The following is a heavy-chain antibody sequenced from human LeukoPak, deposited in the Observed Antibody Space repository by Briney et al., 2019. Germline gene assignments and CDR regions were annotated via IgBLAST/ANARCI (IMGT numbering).Heavy chain of an antibody. CDR2: IYYSGST. Sequence: PSETLSLTCTVSGGSISSSSYYWGWIRQPPGRGLEWIGSIYYSGSTYYNPSLKSRVTISVDTSKNQFSLKLSSVTAADTAVYYCASRVVMRGGADYWGQGTLVTVSS. J-gene: IGHJ4*02. CDR3: ASRVVMRGGADY. V-gene: IGHV4-39*01. D-gene: IGHD3-3*01. CDR1: GGSISSSSYY.